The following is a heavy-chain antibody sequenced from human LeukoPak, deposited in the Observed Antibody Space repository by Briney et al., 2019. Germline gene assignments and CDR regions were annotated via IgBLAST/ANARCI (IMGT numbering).Heavy chain of an antibody. CDR2: IWYDGSNK. CDR3: AKVRSGRDGYPFDI. Sequence: GGSLRLSCAASGFTFSSYAMHWVRQAPGKGLEWVAVIWYDGSNKYYADSVKGRFTISRDNSKNTLYLQMNSLRAEDTAVYYCAKVRSGRDGYPFDIWGQGTMVTVSS. J-gene: IGHJ3*02. D-gene: IGHD5-24*01. V-gene: IGHV3-33*06. CDR1: GFTFSSYA.